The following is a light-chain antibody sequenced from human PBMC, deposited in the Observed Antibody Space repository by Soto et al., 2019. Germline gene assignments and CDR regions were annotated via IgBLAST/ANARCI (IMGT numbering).Light chain of an antibody. Sequence: DIQVTQSPSSLSASVGDRVTITCRASQNIRTYLNWYQQRPGKPPKLLIQTASTLQSGVPSRFSGSGSGTDFTLTISSLQPEDFATYYCLQTYSIFNSFGQGTKLEIK. V-gene: IGKV1-39*01. J-gene: IGKJ2*03. CDR1: QNIRTY. CDR3: LQTYSIFNS. CDR2: TAS.